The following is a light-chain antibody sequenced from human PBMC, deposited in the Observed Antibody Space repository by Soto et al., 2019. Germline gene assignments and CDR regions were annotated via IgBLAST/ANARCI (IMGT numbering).Light chain of an antibody. CDR3: CSYTNTNTLL. V-gene: IGLV2-14*01. CDR2: EVN. J-gene: IGLJ3*02. Sequence: QSALTQPASVSGSPGQSITISCTGTSSDVGAYNHVSWYQHHPGKAPKLMIYEVNNRPSGVSNRFSGSKSGYTASLTISGLQAEDEADYYCCSYTNTNTLLFGGGTKLTVL. CDR1: SSDVGAYNH.